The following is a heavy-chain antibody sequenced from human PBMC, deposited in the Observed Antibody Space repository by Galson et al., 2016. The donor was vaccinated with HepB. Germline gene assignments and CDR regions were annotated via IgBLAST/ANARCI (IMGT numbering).Heavy chain of an antibody. CDR2: ITGNAAET. CDR1: GFIFGDYN. Sequence: SLRLSCAASGFIFGDYNMYWIRQAPGKRLEWVSTITGNAAETSFADSVNGRFTVSRDNSKSTLYLQMSSLRAEDTAVYYCVRERGGYFFEYWGQGTPVTVSS. CDR3: VRERGGYFFEY. J-gene: IGHJ4*02. D-gene: IGHD3-9*01. V-gene: IGHV3-23*01.